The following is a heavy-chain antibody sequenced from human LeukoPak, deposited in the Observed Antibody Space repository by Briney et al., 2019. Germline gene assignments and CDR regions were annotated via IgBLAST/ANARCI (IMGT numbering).Heavy chain of an antibody. J-gene: IGHJ4*02. CDR2: ISGSGGST. V-gene: IGHV3-23*01. Sequence: GGSLRLSCAASGFTFSSYAMSWVRQAPGKGLEWVSAISGSGGSTYYADSVKGRFTISRDNSKNTLYLQMNSLRAEDTAVYYCAKDRYSSGWYTQSYYFDYWGQGTLVTVSS. CDR1: GFTFSSYA. D-gene: IGHD6-19*01. CDR3: AKDRYSSGWYTQSYYFDY.